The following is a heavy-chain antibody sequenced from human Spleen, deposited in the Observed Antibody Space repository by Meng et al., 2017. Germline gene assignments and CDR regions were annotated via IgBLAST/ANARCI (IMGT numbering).Heavy chain of an antibody. Sequence: VQWGEGGGGWVTAGGSLRLSCDGSGFIFTNAYRTWLRQVRGKRLGGLGHLTSRPDGETTEYVAPVKSRFTNSSDDSKNMVLRQMTSLKTDDNACNYCTGHTDYWGQGALVTVSS. CDR2: LTSRPDGETT. CDR1: GFIFTNAY. J-gene: IGHJ4*02. CDR3: TGHTDY. V-gene: IGHV3-15*01.